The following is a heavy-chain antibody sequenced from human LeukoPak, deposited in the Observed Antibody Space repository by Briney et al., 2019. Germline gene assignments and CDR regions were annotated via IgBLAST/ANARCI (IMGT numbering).Heavy chain of an antibody. V-gene: IGHV3-48*02. J-gene: IGHJ4*02. CDR3: ARDQGSSGWYAYYFDY. Sequence: QPGGSLRLSCAASGFTFSSYSMNWVRQAPGKGLEWVSYISSSSSTIYYAGSVKGRFTISRDNAKNSVYLQMNSLRDEDTAVYYCARDQGSSGWYAYYFDYWGQGTLVTVSS. CDR1: GFTFSSYS. D-gene: IGHD6-19*01. CDR2: ISSSSSTI.